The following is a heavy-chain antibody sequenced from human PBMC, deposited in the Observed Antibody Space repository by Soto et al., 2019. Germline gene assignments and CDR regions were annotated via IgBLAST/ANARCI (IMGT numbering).Heavy chain of an antibody. J-gene: IGHJ3*02. V-gene: IGHV4-34*01. Sequence: NPSETLSLTCDVYGGSFSGYIWTWIRQTPGKGLEWVGSMHYTGSTYYNPSLKSRLAIPVDTSKNQFSLKLTSVTAADTAAYYCARTYCADSYCYPPQYDAFDIWGQGTMVTVSS. D-gene: IGHD2-15*01. CDR1: GGSFSGYI. CDR2: MHYTGST. CDR3: ARTYCADSYCYPPQYDAFDI.